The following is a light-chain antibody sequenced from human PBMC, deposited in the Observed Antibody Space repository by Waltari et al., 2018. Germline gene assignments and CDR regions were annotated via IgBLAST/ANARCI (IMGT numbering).Light chain of an antibody. Sequence: IQMTQSPSSLSASVGDRVTLTCRASQNIKSYVNWYQQHPGKAPKVLIYSASTLQSGVSSRFRGRGSGTEFTLTISSLQPEDFVTYYCQQSHSAPLTFGGGTRVDFK. J-gene: IGKJ4*01. V-gene: IGKV1-39*01. CDR2: SAS. CDR3: QQSHSAPLT. CDR1: QNIKSY.